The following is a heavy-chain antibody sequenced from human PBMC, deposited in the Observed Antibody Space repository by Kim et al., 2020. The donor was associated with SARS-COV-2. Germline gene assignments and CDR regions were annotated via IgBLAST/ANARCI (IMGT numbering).Heavy chain of an antibody. Sequence: SVKVSCKASGGTFSSYAISWVRQAPGQGLEWMGGIIPIFGTANYAQKFQGRVTITADESTSTAYMELSSLRSEDTAVYYCARDSGLVGANPTGYGMDVWGQGTTVTVSS. CDR1: GGTFSSYA. CDR3: ARDSGLVGANPTGYGMDV. V-gene: IGHV1-69*13. J-gene: IGHJ6*02. CDR2: IIPIFGTA. D-gene: IGHD1-26*01.